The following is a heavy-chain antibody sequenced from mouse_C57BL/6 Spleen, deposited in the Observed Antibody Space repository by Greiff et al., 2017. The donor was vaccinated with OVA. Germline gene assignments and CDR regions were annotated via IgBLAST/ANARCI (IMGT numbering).Heavy chain of an antibody. CDR3: ARWDYDGKRGFDY. Sequence: QVHVKQSGTELVKPGASVKLSCKASGYTFTSYWMHWVKQRPGQGLEWIGNINPSNGGPNYNEKFKSKATLTEAKSSSTAYMQISSLTSEDSAVYYFARWDYDGKRGFDYWGQGTTLTVSS. V-gene: IGHV1-53*01. CDR2: INPSNGGP. CDR1: GYTFTSYW. J-gene: IGHJ2*01. D-gene: IGHD2-4*01.